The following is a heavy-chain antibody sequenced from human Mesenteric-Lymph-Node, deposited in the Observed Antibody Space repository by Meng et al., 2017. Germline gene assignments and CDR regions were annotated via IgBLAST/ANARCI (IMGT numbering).Heavy chain of an antibody. Sequence: SVKVSCKASGGTFSSYAISWVRQAPGQGLEWMGGIIPIFGTANYAQKFQGRVTITADESTSTAYMELGSLIFEDTAVYYCARDDRDYDFWSGPYYYYYGMDVWGQGTTVTVSS. D-gene: IGHD3-3*01. J-gene: IGHJ6*02. CDR3: ARDDRDYDFWSGPYYYYYGMDV. CDR1: GGTFSSYA. CDR2: IIPIFGTA. V-gene: IGHV1-69*13.